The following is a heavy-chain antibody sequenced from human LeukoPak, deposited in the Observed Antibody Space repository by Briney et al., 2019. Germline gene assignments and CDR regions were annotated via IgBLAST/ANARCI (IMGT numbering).Heavy chain of an antibody. CDR3: AKDSGYSKSYSSQD. D-gene: IGHD1-26*01. J-gene: IGHJ3*01. Sequence: GGSLRLSCRASGFTFDDYAMHWVRHAPGKGLEWVSRIFGDGAGAYYAESVKGRFTISRDNNKNSLHLQMNSLRTEDTALYDCAKDSGYSKSYSSQDWGQGTMVTLS. CDR1: GFTFDDYA. CDR2: IFGDGAGA. V-gene: IGHV3-43*02.